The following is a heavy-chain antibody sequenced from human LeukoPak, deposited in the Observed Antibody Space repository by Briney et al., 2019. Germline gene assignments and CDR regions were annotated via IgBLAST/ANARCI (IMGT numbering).Heavy chain of an antibody. V-gene: IGHV1-18*01. CDR2: ISAYNGNT. Sequence: ASVKVSCKASGYTFANYGISWVRQAPGQGLEWVGWISAYNGNTKYAQKLQDRVTMTTDTSTSTGYMELSSLRSDDTALYFCARSPIVRVAAITRYYMDVWGEGTTVTISS. CDR1: GYTFANYG. D-gene: IGHD2-21*02. J-gene: IGHJ6*03. CDR3: ARSPIVRVAAITRYYMDV.